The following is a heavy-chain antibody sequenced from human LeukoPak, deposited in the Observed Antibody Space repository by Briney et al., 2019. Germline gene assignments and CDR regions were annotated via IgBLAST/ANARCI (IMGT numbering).Heavy chain of an antibody. CDR1: GGSISSYY. J-gene: IGHJ4*02. D-gene: IGHD6-19*01. Sequence: SETLSLTCTVSGGSISSYYWSWIRQPPGKGLEWIGYIYYSGSTNYNPSLKSRVTISVDTSKNQFSLKLSSVTAADTAVYYCARAVAGNFDYWGQGTLVTVSS. CDR2: IYYSGST. V-gene: IGHV4-59*01. CDR3: ARAVAGNFDY.